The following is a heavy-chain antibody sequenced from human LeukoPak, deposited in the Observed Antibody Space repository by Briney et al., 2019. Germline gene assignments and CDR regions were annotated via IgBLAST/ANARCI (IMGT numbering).Heavy chain of an antibody. J-gene: IGHJ4*02. CDR2: ISGSGGST. Sequence: PGGSLRLSCAASGFTFSSYAMSWVRQAPGKGLEWVSAISGSGGSTYYADSVKGRFTISRDNSKNTLYLQMNSLRAEDTAVYYCATKSYSGSYRTDFWGQGTLVTVSS. V-gene: IGHV3-23*01. CDR1: GFTFSSYA. D-gene: IGHD1-26*01. CDR3: ATKSYSGSYRTDF.